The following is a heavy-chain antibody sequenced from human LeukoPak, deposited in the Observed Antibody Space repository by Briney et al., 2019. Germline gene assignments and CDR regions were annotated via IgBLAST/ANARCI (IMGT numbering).Heavy chain of an antibody. Sequence: GGSLRLSCAASGFTFSSYAMSWVRQAPGKGLEWVSGISWNSGSIGYADSVKGRFTISRDNAKNSLYLQMNSLRAEDTALYYCTKAGVGSHDAFDIWGQGTMVTVSS. CDR3: TKAGVGSHDAFDI. CDR2: ISWNSGSI. CDR1: GFTFSSYA. D-gene: IGHD1-26*01. V-gene: IGHV3-9*01. J-gene: IGHJ3*02.